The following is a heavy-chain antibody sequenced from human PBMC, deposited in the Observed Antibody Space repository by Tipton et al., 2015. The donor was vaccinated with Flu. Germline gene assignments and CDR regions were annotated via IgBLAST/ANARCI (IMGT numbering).Heavy chain of an antibody. J-gene: IGHJ5*02. CDR1: GDSIRSDYF. V-gene: IGHV4-38-2*01. CDR2: ISRGGSA. D-gene: IGHD4-11*01. CDR3: ARRDYSKYVSETKNWLEH. Sequence: GLVKPSETLSLTCLVSGDSIRSDYFWGWIRQPPGKGLEWIGQISRGGSAYYNSSLKGRVTISVDSSRNRFSLKVRSLTAADTAIYYCARRDYSKYVSETKNWLEHWGKGAIVTVS.